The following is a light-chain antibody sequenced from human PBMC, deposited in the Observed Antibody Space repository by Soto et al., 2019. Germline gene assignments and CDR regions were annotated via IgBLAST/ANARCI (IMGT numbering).Light chain of an antibody. CDR3: QQYHNWPPMRT. CDR2: GAS. V-gene: IGKV3-15*01. Sequence: ETVLSPCLRTLCLSPEERETPSRAGRQSVSSNLAWYQQKPGQAPTLLIYGASTRATGIPARFSGSGSGTEFTLTISSLQSEDFAVDYYQQYHNWPPMRTFGQGTKVDIK. J-gene: IGKJ1*01. CDR1: QSVSSN.